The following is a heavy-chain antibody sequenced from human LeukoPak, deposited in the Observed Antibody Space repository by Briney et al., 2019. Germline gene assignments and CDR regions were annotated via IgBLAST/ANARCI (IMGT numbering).Heavy chain of an antibody. J-gene: IGHJ6*03. CDR3: AKDKGVTGTYYMDV. Sequence: PGRSLRLSCAASGFTFDGYALHWVRQVPGRGLEWVSGISWNSGSIGYADSVKGRTTISRDNAKNSLYLQMNSLRTEDTALYYCAKDKGVTGTYYMDVWGKGTTVTVSS. V-gene: IGHV3-9*01. CDR2: ISWNSGSI. D-gene: IGHD6-19*01. CDR1: GFTFDGYA.